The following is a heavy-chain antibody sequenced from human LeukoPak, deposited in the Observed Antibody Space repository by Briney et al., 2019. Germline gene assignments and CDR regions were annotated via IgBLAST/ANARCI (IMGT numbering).Heavy chain of an antibody. V-gene: IGHV3-48*01. D-gene: IGHD6-25*01. CDR3: ARFAAGGSYYYYMDV. Sequence: PGGSLRLSCAASGFTCSSYTMNWVHQPPGKELEWVSNIGTSSTTIYYADSVKGRFTISRDNAKNSLYLQMNSLRADYTAVYYCARFAAGGSYYYYMDVWGKGTTVTVSS. CDR1: GFTCSSYT. J-gene: IGHJ6*03. CDR2: IGTSSTTI.